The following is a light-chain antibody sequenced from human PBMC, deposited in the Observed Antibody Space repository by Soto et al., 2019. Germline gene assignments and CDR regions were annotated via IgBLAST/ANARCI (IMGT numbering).Light chain of an antibody. CDR1: SSDVVGYNY. Sequence: QSVLTQPASVSGSPGQSITISCTGTSSDVVGYNYVSWYQHHPGKAPKLLIYDVSNRPSGVSNRFSGSKSDNTASLTISGLQPEDEADYYCSSYTTSTTRQLVFRTGTKVTDL. CDR2: DVS. J-gene: IGLJ1*01. V-gene: IGLV2-14*03. CDR3: SSYTTSTTRQLV.